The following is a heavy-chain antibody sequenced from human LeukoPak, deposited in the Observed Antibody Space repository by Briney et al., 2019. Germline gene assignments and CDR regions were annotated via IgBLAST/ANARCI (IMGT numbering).Heavy chain of an antibody. D-gene: IGHD1-26*01. CDR2: ISSSGSTI. J-gene: IGHJ4*02. Sequence: PGGSLRLSCAASGFTFNNYEMNWVRQAPGKGLEWVSYISSSGSTIYYADSVKGRFTISRDNAKNSLYLQMNSLRAEDTAVYYCARDARVGYYFDYWGQGTLVTVSS. V-gene: IGHV3-48*03. CDR3: ARDARVGYYFDY. CDR1: GFTFNNYE.